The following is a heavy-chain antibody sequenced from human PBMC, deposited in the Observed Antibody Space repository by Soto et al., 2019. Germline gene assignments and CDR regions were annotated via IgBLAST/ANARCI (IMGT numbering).Heavy chain of an antibody. CDR1: GYTFTSYG. D-gene: IGHD6-19*01. J-gene: IGHJ3*02. CDR2: ISAYNGNT. V-gene: IGHV1-18*01. Sequence: ASVKVSCKASGYTFTSYGISWVRQAPGQGLEWMGWISAYNGNTNYAQKLQGRVTMTTDTSTSTAYMELRSLRSDDTAVYYCARDFFQWLVPGTNAFDIWGQGTMVTVSS. CDR3: ARDFFQWLVPGTNAFDI.